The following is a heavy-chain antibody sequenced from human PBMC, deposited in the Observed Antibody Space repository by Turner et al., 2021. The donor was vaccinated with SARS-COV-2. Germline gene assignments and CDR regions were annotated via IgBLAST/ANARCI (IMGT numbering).Heavy chain of an antibody. CDR1: GGSISSSSYY. J-gene: IGHJ2*01. D-gene: IGHD6-13*01. CDR2: IYYSGST. Sequence: QLQLQESGPGLVKPSETLSLTSTVSGGSISSSSYYWGWIRQPPGKGLEWIGSIYYSGSTYYDPSLKSRVTISVDTSKNQFSLKLSSVTAADTAVYYCATLVARQLVKAGWYFDLWGRGTLVTVSS. CDR3: ATLVARQLVKAGWYFDL. V-gene: IGHV4-39*01.